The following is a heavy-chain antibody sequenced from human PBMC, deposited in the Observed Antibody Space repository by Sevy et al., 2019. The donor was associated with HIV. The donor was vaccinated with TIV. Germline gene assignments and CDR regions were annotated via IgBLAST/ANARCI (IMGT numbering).Heavy chain of an antibody. Sequence: GGSLRLSCAASGFTFSYSGMHWVRQAPGKGLEWVSVIYSGGNTYYADSVKGRFTISRDNSKNMVYLQMNSLRAEDTAVYYCARETVGGYDPWGQGTLVTVSS. CDR1: GFTFSYSG. D-gene: IGHD1-26*01. J-gene: IGHJ5*02. CDR2: IYSGGNT. CDR3: ARETVGGYDP. V-gene: IGHV3-NL1*01.